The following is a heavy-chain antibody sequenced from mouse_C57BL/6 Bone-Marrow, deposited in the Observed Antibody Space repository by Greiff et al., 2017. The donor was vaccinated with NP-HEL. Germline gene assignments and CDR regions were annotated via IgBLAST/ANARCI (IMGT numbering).Heavy chain of an antibody. J-gene: IGHJ4*01. CDR2: IYPGDGDT. Sequence: QVQLKESGPELVKPGASVKISCKASGYAFSSSWMNWVKQRPGKGLEWIGRIYPGDGDTNYNGKFKGKATLTADKSSSTAYMHLSSLTSEDSAVYFCAIYYGYAMDYWGQGTSVTVSS. V-gene: IGHV1-82*01. D-gene: IGHD1-1*01. CDR1: GYAFSSSW. CDR3: AIYYGYAMDY.